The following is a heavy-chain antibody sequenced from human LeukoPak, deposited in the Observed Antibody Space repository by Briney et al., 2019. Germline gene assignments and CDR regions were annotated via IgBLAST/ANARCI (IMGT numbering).Heavy chain of an antibody. J-gene: IGHJ4*02. V-gene: IGHV3-21*01. CDR1: GFTLSSYS. CDR2: ISSSRNYL. CDR3: ARDYSYDSRAFDY. Sequence: GGSLTLSCAASGFTLSSYSMNWLRPATGKGLEWVSSISSSRNYLYYADSVKGRFTICRDNAQNSPYLQMNSLRAEGTAVYYCARDYSYDSRAFDYWGQGTLVTVSS. D-gene: IGHD3-22*01.